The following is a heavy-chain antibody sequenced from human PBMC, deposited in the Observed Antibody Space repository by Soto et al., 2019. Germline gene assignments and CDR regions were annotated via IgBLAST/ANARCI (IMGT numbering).Heavy chain of an antibody. CDR3: AKDLGQLVGYYFDY. Sequence: GGSLRLSCAASGLTFNSYAMSWVRQAPGKGLEWVSAISGSGGSTYYADSVKGRFTISRDNSKNTLYLQMNSLRAEDTAVYYCAKDLGQLVGYYFDYWGQGTLVTVSS. CDR1: GLTFNSYA. J-gene: IGHJ4*02. CDR2: ISGSGGST. D-gene: IGHD6-13*01. V-gene: IGHV3-23*01.